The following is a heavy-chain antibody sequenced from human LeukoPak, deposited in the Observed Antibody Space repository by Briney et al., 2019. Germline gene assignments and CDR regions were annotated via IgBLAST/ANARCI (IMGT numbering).Heavy chain of an antibody. V-gene: IGHV3-23*01. D-gene: IGHD3-10*01. Sequence: PGGSLRLSCAASGFTFSGYAMNWVRQAPGKGLEWVSGISGSGGSAYYADSLKGRFTISRDNAKNSLYLQMNSLRAEDTAVYYCAKVGGPHSIRITMVRGVSLDYWGQGTLVTVSS. CDR3: AKVGGPHSIRITMVRGVSLDY. J-gene: IGHJ4*02. CDR2: ISGSGGSA. CDR1: GFTFSGYA.